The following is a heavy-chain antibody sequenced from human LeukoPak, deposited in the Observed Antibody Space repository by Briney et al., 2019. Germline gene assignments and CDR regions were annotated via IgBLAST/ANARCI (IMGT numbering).Heavy chain of an antibody. Sequence: SETLSLTCTVSGGSISSFYWSWIRQPPGKGLEWIGYIYYIGSTNYNPSLKSRVTISVDTSKNQFSLKLSSVTAADTAMYFCARGGRTAIPLWGQGTLATVSS. J-gene: IGHJ4*02. CDR2: IYYIGST. CDR1: GGSISSFY. V-gene: IGHV4-59*01. D-gene: IGHD5-18*01. CDR3: ARGGRTAIPL.